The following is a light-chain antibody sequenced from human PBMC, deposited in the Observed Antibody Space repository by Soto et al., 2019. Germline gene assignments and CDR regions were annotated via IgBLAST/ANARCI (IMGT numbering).Light chain of an antibody. CDR1: QTISSW. V-gene: IGKV1-5*03. CDR2: KAS. J-gene: IGKJ1*01. Sequence: DIQMTQSPSTLSGSVGDRVTITCRASQTISSWLAWYQQKPGKAPKLLIYKASTLKSGVPSRFSVSGSGTEFTLTISSLQPDDFATYYCQHYNSYSAAFGHGTKV. CDR3: QHYNSYSAA.